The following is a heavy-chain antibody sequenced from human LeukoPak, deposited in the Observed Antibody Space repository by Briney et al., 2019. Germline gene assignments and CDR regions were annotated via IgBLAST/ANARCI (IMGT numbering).Heavy chain of an antibody. J-gene: IGHJ4*02. Sequence: SQTLSLTCTVSGGSLSGHFWSWFRRPPGKGLENIGYIHSSGSTNYNPSYKSRVTVSLEMSKNQFSLSLSSVTAADTAVYYCARDPGDTDWYNFDFWGQGTLVTVSS. CDR3: ARDPGDTDWYNFDF. V-gene: IGHV4-4*08. CDR2: IHSSGST. D-gene: IGHD3-9*01. CDR1: GGSLSGHF.